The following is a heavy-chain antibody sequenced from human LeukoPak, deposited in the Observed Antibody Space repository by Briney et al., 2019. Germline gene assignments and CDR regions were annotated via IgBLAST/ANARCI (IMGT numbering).Heavy chain of an antibody. V-gene: IGHV4-39*01. CDR1: GGTINSTSDY. Sequence: KSSETLSLTCTASGGTINSTSDYWVWIRQPPGKGLEWIGSIYYSGSSFYDPSLKSRVTISVDTSKNQFSLNLRSVTAAYTAVYFCATEVLRGDNWCVPGGQGTLVTVSS. CDR3: ATEVLRGDNWCVP. CDR2: IYYSGSS. D-gene: IGHD1-26*01. J-gene: IGHJ5*02.